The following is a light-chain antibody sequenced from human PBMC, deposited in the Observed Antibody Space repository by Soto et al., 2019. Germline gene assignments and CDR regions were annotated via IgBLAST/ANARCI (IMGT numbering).Light chain of an antibody. CDR3: TSYTSSSTLV. CDR1: SSDVGTYNY. J-gene: IGLJ2*01. Sequence: QSVLTQPASVSGSPGQSITISCTGTSSDVGTYNYVSWYQQHAGKVPKIMIYDVSNRPSGVSDRFSGSKSGTTASLTSSGLQAEDEADYYCTSYTSSSTLVFGGGTKVTVL. V-gene: IGLV2-14*01. CDR2: DVS.